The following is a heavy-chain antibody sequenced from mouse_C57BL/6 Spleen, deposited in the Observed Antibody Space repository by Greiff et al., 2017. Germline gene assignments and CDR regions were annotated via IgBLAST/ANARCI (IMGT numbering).Heavy chain of an antibody. V-gene: IGHV14-2*01. CDR1: GFNIKDYY. CDR3: ARMVTTGGYYYAMDY. J-gene: IGHJ4*01. D-gene: IGHD2-2*01. CDR2: IDPEDGET. Sequence: VQLKESGAELVKPGASVKLSCTASGFNIKDYYMHWVKQRTEQGLEWIGRIDPEDGETKYAPKFQGKATITADPSSNTAYLQLSSLTSEDTAVYYCARMVTTGGYYYAMDYWGQGTSVTVSS.